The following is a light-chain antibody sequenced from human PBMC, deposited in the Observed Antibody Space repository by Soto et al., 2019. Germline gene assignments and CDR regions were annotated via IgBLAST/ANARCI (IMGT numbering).Light chain of an antibody. CDR3: QQYGGSPTWT. CDR1: QSVSSGY. Sequence: EIVLTQSPGTLSLSPGERATLSCRASQSVSSGYLAWYQQKPGQAPRLLIYGASSRATGIPDWFSGSGSGTYFTLTISRLEPEDFAVYYCQQYGGSPTWTFGQGTKVEIK. CDR2: GAS. V-gene: IGKV3-20*01. J-gene: IGKJ1*01.